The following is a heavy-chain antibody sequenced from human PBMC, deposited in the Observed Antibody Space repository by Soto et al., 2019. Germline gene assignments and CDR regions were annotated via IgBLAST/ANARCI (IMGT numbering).Heavy chain of an antibody. V-gene: IGHV1-69*06. J-gene: IGHJ5*01. CDR2: IIPIFGTA. D-gene: IGHD2-2*01. Sequence: SVKVSCRASGGTFSSYYISWVRQAPGQGLEWMGGIIPIFGTANYAQKFQGRVTITADKSTSTAYMELSSLRSEDTAVYYCARARPLHAYHVAGLDTWGQGTLVTVSS. CDR3: ARARPLHAYHVAGLDT. CDR1: GGTFSSYY.